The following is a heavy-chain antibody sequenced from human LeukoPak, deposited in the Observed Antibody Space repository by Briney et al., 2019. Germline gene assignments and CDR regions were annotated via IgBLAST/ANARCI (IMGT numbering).Heavy chain of an antibody. CDR3: ARVVTYQLLTSYYFDY. V-gene: IGHV1-2*02. D-gene: IGHD2-2*01. CDR2: INPNSGGT. CDR1: GYTFTGYY. Sequence: GASVKVSCKASGYTFTGYYMHWVRQAPGQGLEWMGWINPNSGGTNYAQTFQGRVTMTRDTSISTAYMELSRLRSDDTAVYYCARVVTYQLLTSYYFDYWGQGTLVTVSS. J-gene: IGHJ4*02.